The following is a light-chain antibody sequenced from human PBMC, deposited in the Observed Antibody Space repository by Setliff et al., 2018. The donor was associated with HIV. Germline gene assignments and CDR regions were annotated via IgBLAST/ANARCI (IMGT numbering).Light chain of an antibody. CDR2: DAS. V-gene: IGKV3-15*01. J-gene: IGKJ2*01. Sequence: ETVMTQSPATLSVSPGETATLSCRASQSVSSNLAWYQQKPGQAPRLLIYDASARATGIPARFSGSRSGTEFTLTISSLQSEDFAVYYCQHYNNWRRTFGQGTK. CDR1: QSVSSN. CDR3: QHYNNWRRT.